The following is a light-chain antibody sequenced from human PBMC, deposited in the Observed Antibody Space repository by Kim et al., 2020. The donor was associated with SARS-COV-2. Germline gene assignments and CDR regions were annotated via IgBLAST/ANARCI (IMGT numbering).Light chain of an antibody. CDR1: KVGDKY. CDR2: QDS. V-gene: IGLV3-1*01. Sequence: SYELTQPPSVSVSPGQTASITCSGDKVGDKYACWYQQKPGQSPVLVIYQDSKRPSGIPERFSGSNSGNTATLTISGTQAMDEADYYCQAWDSSTWVFGGGTQLTVL. J-gene: IGLJ3*02. CDR3: QAWDSSTWV.